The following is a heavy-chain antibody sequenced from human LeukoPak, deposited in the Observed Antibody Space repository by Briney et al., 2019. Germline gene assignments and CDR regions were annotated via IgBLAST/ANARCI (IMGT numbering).Heavy chain of an antibody. V-gene: IGHV6-1*01. CDR1: GDSVSSNSAA. D-gene: IGHD6-13*01. Sequence: SQTLSLTCAISGDSVSSNSAAWNWIRQSPSRGLEWLGRTYYRSKYYNDYAESVKSRISINPDTSKNQFSLQLNSVTPEDTAVYYCARDGYSSTWYAFDIWGQGTVVTVSS. J-gene: IGHJ3*02. CDR2: TYYRSKYYN. CDR3: ARDGYSSTWYAFDI.